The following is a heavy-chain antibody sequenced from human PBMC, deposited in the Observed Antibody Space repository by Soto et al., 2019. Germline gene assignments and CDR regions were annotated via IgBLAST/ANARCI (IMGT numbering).Heavy chain of an antibody. CDR1: GFTFSSYG. Sequence: GSLRLSCAASGFTFSSYGMHWVRQAPGKGLEWVAVISYDGSNKYYADSVKGRFTISRDNSKNTLYLQMNSLRAEDTAVYYCAKDIGQLDRQNYYGMDVWGQGTTVTVSS. J-gene: IGHJ6*02. D-gene: IGHD6-6*01. CDR3: AKDIGQLDRQNYYGMDV. CDR2: ISYDGSNK. V-gene: IGHV3-30*18.